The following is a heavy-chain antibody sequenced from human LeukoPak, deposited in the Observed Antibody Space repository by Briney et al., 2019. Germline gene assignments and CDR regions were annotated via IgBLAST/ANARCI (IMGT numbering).Heavy chain of an antibody. CDR2: ISYDGSNK. Sequence: GGSLRLSCAASGFTFSSYAMHWVRQAPGKGLEWEAVISYDGSNKYYADSVKGRFTISRDNAKNSLYLQMNSLRAEDTAVYYCAELGITMIGGVWGKGTTVTISS. CDR1: GFTFSSYA. J-gene: IGHJ6*04. D-gene: IGHD3-10*02. V-gene: IGHV3-30*04. CDR3: AELGITMIGGV.